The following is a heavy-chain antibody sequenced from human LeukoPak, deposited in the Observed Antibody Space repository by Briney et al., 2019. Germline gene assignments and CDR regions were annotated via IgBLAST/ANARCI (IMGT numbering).Heavy chain of an antibody. CDR3: ARGSSGWYRLDY. D-gene: IGHD6-19*01. J-gene: IGHJ4*02. CDR2: TYYKSAWYN. V-gene: IGHV6-1*01. Sequence: SQTLSLTCAISGDSVSRDSIAWNWIRQSSSRGLEWLGRTYYKSAWYNDYAVSVKGRIIINPDTSKNQFSLQLNSVTPEDTAVYYCARGSSGWYRLDYWGQGTLVTVSS. CDR1: GDSVSRDSIA.